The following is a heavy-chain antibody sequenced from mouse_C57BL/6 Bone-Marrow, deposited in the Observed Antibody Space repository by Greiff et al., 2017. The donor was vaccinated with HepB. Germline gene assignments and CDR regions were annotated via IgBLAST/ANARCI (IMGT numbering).Heavy chain of an antibody. CDR3: ARGGWAMDY. CDR1: GYSFTGYY. Sequence: DVKLQESGPELVKPGASVKISCKASGYSFTGYYMNWVKQSPEKSLEWIGEINPSTGGTTYNQKFKAKATLTVDKSSSTAYMQLKSLTSEDSAVYYCARGGWAMDYWGQGTSVTVSS. CDR2: INPSTGGT. J-gene: IGHJ4*01. V-gene: IGHV1-42*01. D-gene: IGHD2-3*01.